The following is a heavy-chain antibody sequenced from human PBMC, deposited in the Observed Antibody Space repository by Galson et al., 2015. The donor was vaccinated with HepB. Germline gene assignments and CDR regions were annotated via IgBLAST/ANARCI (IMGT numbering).Heavy chain of an antibody. CDR1: GDSIRSGYY. D-gene: IGHD4/OR15-4a*01. CDR2: IYHTGST. V-gene: IGHV4-38-2*02. CDR3: ARGYTYGSNPFDP. Sequence: SETLSLTCNVSGDSIRSGYYWGWIRQPPGKGLEWIANIYHTGSTYYNPSLKSRVTISVDTSKKQFSLKLSSVTAADTAIYYCARGYTYGSNPFDPWGQGTLVTVSS. J-gene: IGHJ5*02.